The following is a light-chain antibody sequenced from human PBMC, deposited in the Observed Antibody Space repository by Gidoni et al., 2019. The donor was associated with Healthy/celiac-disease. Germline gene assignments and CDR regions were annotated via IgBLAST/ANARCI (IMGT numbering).Light chain of an antibody. CDR2: KDS. J-gene: IGLJ3*02. CDR1: VLAKKY. Sequence: SYELTQTSSVSVSPGQTARITCSGDVLAKKYARWFQQKPGQAPVLVIYKDSERPSGIPERFSGSSSGTTVTLTISGAQVEDEADYYCYSAADNIRVFGGGTKLTVL. CDR3: YSAADNIRV. V-gene: IGLV3-27*01.